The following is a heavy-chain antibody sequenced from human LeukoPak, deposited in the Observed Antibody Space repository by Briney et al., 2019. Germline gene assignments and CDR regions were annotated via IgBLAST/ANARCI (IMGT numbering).Heavy chain of an antibody. D-gene: IGHD3-10*01. CDR2: IYYTGRT. Sequence: SQTLSLTCTVSGGSISRGDNYWSWIRQHPGKGLECIGYIYYTGRTYYNPSLKSRVTTSIDTSRSQFSLRLSSVTAADTAVYYCARDRSGSSSLNAFDIWGQGTMVTVSS. V-gene: IGHV4-31*03. J-gene: IGHJ3*02. CDR1: GGSISRGDNY. CDR3: ARDRSGSSSLNAFDI.